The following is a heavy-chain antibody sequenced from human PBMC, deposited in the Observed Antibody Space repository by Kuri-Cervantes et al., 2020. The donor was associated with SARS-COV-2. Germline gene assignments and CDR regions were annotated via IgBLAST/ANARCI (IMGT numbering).Heavy chain of an antibody. CDR3: AATHYDFWRLGGGFDY. D-gene: IGHD3-3*01. CDR2: IYTSGST. Sequence: SETLSLTCTVSGGSISSYYWSWIRQPAGKGLEWIGRIYTSGSTNYNPSLKSRVTISVDTSKNQFSLKLSSVTAADTAVYYCAATHYDFWRLGGGFDYWGQGTLVTVSS. J-gene: IGHJ4*02. CDR1: GGSISSYY. V-gene: IGHV4-4*07.